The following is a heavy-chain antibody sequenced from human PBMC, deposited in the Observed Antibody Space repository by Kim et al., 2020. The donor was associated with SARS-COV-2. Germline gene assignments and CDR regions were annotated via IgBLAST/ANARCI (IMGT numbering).Heavy chain of an antibody. CDR2: ISSSSSTI. CDR1: GFTFSSYS. Sequence: GGSLRLSCAASGFTFSSYSMNWVRQAPGKGLEWVSYISSSSSTIYYADSVKGRFTISRDNAKNSLYLQMNSLRDEDTAVYYCASAPPFPASYYYYYGMDVLGQGTTVTVSS. D-gene: IGHD2-21*01. CDR3: ASAPPFPASYYYYYGMDV. V-gene: IGHV3-48*02. J-gene: IGHJ6*02.